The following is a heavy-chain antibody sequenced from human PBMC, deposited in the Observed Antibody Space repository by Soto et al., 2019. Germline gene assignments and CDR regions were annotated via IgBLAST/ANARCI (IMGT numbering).Heavy chain of an antibody. D-gene: IGHD3-9*01. CDR3: ARDRGPYDYFAMDV. CDR1: GFTFSSYD. CDR2: IGTDGNT. J-gene: IGHJ6*02. Sequence: VHLVESGGGLVQPGGSLRLSCAVSGFTFSSYDMHWVRQRIGKGLEWVSAIGTDGNTYYTASVKGRFTISRENAKNSLYLQMDSLRAEDTAVYYCARDRGPYDYFAMDVWGQGTTVTVSS. V-gene: IGHV3-13*01.